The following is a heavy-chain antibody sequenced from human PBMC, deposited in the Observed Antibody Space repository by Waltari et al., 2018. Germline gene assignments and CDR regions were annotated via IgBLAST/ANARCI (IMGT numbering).Heavy chain of an antibody. J-gene: IGHJ4*02. D-gene: IGHD3-22*01. Sequence: EVQLVESGGGLVQPGGSLRLSCAASGFTFSSYAMSWVRQAPGKGLGWVSAISGSGGSTYYADSVKGRFTISRDNSKNTLYLQMNSLRAEDTAVYYCAKGVGNYYDSSGYPNGYFDYWGQGTLVTVSS. CDR1: GFTFSSYA. CDR3: AKGVGNYYDSSGYPNGYFDY. CDR2: ISGSGGST. V-gene: IGHV3-23*04.